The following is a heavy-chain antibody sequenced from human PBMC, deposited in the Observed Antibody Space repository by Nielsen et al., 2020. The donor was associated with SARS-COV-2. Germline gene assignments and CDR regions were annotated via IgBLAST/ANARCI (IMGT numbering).Heavy chain of an antibody. CDR2: IYYSGST. J-gene: IGHJ4*02. D-gene: IGHD3-22*01. V-gene: IGHV4-61*01. CDR3: ARGRHYYDSSGYYFDY. CDR1: DFSVSSGSYF. Sequence: SETLSLTCSVSDFSVSSGSYFWSWIRQPPGKGLEWLGYIYYSGSTKYNPSLKSRVTISVDTSKNQFSLKLSSVAAADTAVYYCARGRHYYDSSGYYFDYWGQGTLVTVSS.